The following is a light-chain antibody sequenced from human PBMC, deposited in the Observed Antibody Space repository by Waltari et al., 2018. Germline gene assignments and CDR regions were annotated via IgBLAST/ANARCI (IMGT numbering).Light chain of an antibody. V-gene: IGKV1-6*01. CDR2: AAS. Sequence: AIQMTQFPYSLSASIGDRVTITCRASQGIRSDLTWYQQKPGKAPKILIYAASSLQSGVPSRFSGSGSGTDFTLPLSNLQPEDFATYYCLQDYNYPWTFVQGTKVEIK. CDR3: LQDYNYPWT. CDR1: QGIRSD. J-gene: IGKJ1*01.